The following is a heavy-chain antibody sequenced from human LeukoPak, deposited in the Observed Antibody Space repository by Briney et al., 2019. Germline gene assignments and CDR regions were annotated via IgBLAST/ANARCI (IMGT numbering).Heavy chain of an antibody. J-gene: IGHJ3*02. CDR1: GGTFRNYA. CDR2: IIPIFGTA. CDR3: ARDFFYYYDHDAFDI. Sequence: ASVKVSCKASGGTFRNYAISWVRQAPGQGLEWMGGIIPIFGTANYAQKFQGRVAITADESTSTAYMELSSLRSEDTAVYYCARDFFYYYDHDAFDIWGQGTMVTVSS. D-gene: IGHD3-22*01. V-gene: IGHV1-69*13.